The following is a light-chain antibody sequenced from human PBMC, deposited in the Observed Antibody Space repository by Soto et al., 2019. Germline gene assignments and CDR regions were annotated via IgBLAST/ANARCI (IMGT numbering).Light chain of an antibody. CDR3: QQYNNWPPDRT. Sequence: EIVMTQSPATLSVSPGERATLSCRASQRVSSNLAWYQQKPGQAPRLHIYGASTRATGIPARFSGSGSGTEFTLTISSLQSEDFAIYFCQQYNNWPPDRTFGQGTKVEIK. V-gene: IGKV3-15*01. CDR2: GAS. CDR1: QRVSSN. J-gene: IGKJ1*01.